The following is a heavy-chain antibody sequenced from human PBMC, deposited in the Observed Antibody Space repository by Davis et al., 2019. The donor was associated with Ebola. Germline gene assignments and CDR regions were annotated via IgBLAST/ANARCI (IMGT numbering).Heavy chain of an antibody. CDR1: GFTFSSYA. CDR2: ISGSGGST. J-gene: IGHJ4*02. D-gene: IGHD3-22*01. CDR3: AKDPDSSGYYPMTFDY. V-gene: IGHV3-23*01. Sequence: PGGSLRLSCAASGFTFSSYAMSWVRQAPGKGLEWVSAISGSGGSTYYADSVKGRFTISRDNSKNTLYLQMNSLRAEDTAVYYCAKDPDSSGYYPMTFDYWGQGTLVTVSS.